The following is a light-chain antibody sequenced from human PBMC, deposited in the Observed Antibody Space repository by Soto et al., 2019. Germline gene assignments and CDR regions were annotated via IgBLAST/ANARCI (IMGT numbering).Light chain of an antibody. CDR2: EVS. V-gene: IGLV2-14*01. CDR3: SSYRSNNTVV. J-gene: IGLJ1*01. Sequence: QSVLTQPASVSGSPGQSITISCTGTSSDVGGYNYVSWYQQHPGNAPKLMIYEVSNRPSGVSNRFSGSKSDNTASLTISGLQADDEADYYCSSYRSNNTVVFGTGTKLTVL. CDR1: SSDVGGYNY.